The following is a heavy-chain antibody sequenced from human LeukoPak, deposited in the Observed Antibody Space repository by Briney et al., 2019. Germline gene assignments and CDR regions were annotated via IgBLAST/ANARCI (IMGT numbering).Heavy chain of an antibody. CDR1: GFTFSSYW. D-gene: IGHD1-26*01. CDR2: IKQDGSEK. J-gene: IGHJ4*02. Sequence: GGSLRLSCAASGFTFSSYWMSWVRQAPGKGLEWVANIKQDGSEKYYVDSVKGRFTISRDNAKNSLYLQMNSLRAEDTAVYYCARAFSGSFREKGGFDYWGQGTLVTVSS. V-gene: IGHV3-7*01. CDR3: ARAFSGSFREKGGFDY.